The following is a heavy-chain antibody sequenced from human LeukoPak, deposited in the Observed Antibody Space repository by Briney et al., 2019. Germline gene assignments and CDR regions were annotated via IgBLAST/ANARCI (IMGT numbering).Heavy chain of an antibody. CDR2: IKQDGSEK. J-gene: IGHJ4*02. V-gene: IGHV3-7*01. CDR3: AREGPSVTPYY. CDR1: GFKFSSNW. Sequence: GGSLRLSCAASGFKFSSNWMSWVRQAPGKGLEWVANIKQDGSEKYYVDSVKGRFTISRDNAKDSLYLQMNSLRAEDTAVYYCAREGPSVTPYYWGQGTLVTVSS. D-gene: IGHD4-17*01.